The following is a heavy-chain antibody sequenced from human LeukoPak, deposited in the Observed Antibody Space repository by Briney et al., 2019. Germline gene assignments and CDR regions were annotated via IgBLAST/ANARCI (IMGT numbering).Heavy chain of an antibody. CDR3: AKQGCSGGSCYFDY. V-gene: IGHV3-23*01. Sequence: GGSLRLSCAASGFTFSSYAMSWVRQAPGKGLEWVSAISGRGGSTYYADSVKGPFTISRDNSKNTLYLQMNSLRAEDTAVYYCAKQGCSGGSCYFDYWGQGTLVTVSS. J-gene: IGHJ4*02. D-gene: IGHD2-15*01. CDR1: GFTFSSYA. CDR2: ISGRGGST.